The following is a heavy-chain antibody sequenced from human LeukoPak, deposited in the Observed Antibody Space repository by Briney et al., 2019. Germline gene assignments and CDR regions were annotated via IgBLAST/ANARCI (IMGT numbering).Heavy chain of an antibody. CDR2: TSYNGNNN. CDR1: GFTFSTYA. Sequence: GGSLRLSCAASGFTFSTYALHWVRQAPGKGLEWVAVTSYNGNNNYYTDSVKGRFTISRDNSKNTLYLQMNSLRVEDTAVYYCARALNSAWHNIGHWGQGTLVTVPS. D-gene: IGHD6-19*01. J-gene: IGHJ5*02. V-gene: IGHV3-30*04. CDR3: ARALNSAWHNIGH.